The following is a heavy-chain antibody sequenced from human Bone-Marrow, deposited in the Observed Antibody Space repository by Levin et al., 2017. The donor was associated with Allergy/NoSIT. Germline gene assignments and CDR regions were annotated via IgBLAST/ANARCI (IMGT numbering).Heavy chain of an antibody. CDR1: GYTFTDYG. CDR2: INVNNGHT. CDR3: ARGFDY. Sequence: ASVKVSCKASGYTFTDYGISWVRQAPGQGLEWMGWINVNNGHTNYVQKFQGRVTMTTDTSTSTAYMELRSLRSDDTAIYYCARGFDYWGQGTLVTVSS. J-gene: IGHJ4*02. V-gene: IGHV1-18*01.